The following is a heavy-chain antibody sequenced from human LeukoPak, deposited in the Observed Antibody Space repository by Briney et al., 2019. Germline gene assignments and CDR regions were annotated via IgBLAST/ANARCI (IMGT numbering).Heavy chain of an antibody. Sequence: GGSLRLSCVVSGINFRNYGMHWVRQAPGKGLEWVSSISSSSSYIYYADSVKGRFTISRDNAKNSLYLQMNSLRAEDTAVYYCARDAAAGTSGEGRAFDIWGQGTMVTVSS. V-gene: IGHV3-21*01. CDR3: ARDAAAGTSGEGRAFDI. J-gene: IGHJ3*02. CDR2: ISSSSSYI. CDR1: GINFRNYG. D-gene: IGHD6-13*01.